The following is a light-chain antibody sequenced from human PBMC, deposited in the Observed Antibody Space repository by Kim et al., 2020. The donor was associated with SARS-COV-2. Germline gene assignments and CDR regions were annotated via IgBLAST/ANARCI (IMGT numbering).Light chain of an antibody. V-gene: IGKV3-15*01. J-gene: IGKJ2*01. CDR1: QSVGSH. CDR3: QQYNNWPYT. CDR2: GAS. Sequence: SVSPGERATPSCRASQSVGSHLAWYQQKPAQAPRLLMYGASTRATGIPARFSGSGSGTEFTLTISSLQSEDFALYYCQQYNNWPYTFGPGTKLEI.